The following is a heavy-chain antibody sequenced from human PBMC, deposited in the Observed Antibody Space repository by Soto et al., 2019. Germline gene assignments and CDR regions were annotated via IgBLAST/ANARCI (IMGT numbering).Heavy chain of an antibody. D-gene: IGHD3-10*02. Sequence: PSETLSLTCTVSGGSIRSGDYYWSWIRQPPGRGLEWIGYIHYTGSTYYSQSLKSRVIMSVDTSKNQFSLKVNSVTAADTAVYYCARDVRGGGYYYGMDVWGQGTTVTVSS. CDR3: ARDVRGGGYYYGMDV. CDR2: IHYTGST. CDR1: GGSIRSGDYY. V-gene: IGHV4-30-4*01. J-gene: IGHJ6*02.